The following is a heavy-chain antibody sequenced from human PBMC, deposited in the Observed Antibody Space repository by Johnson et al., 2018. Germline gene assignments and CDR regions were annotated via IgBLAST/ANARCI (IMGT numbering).Heavy chain of an antibody. CDR1: GFTVSSNY. J-gene: IGHJ1*01. V-gene: IGHV3-53*01. D-gene: IGHD3-16*01. CDR2: IYSDGST. Sequence: VQLVQSGGGLIPPGGSLRLSCAVSGFTVSSNYMSWVRQAPGKGLEWVSVIYSDGSTYYGDSVKGRCTISIDHSTNTLYLQMNSLSAGDAAVYYCARDDGGLGFFHHWGQGTLVTVSS. CDR3: ARDDGGLGFFHH.